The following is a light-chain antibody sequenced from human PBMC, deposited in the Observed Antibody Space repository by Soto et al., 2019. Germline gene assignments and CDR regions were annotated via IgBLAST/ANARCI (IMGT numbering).Light chain of an antibody. V-gene: IGKV3-11*01. J-gene: IGKJ2*01. CDR1: QNVDKF. CDR2: DSS. Sequence: EIELTQSPATLSLSPGETATLSCRASQNVDKFLAWYQQRPGQPPRLLIFDSSNRATGVPVRFSGSGSGTVFTLTIGSLEPEDFAVYYCQQRSNWPPYTFGQGTKLEIK. CDR3: QQRSNWPPYT.